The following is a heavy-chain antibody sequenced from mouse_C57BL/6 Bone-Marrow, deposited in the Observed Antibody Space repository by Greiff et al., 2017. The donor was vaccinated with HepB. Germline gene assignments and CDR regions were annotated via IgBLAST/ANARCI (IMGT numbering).Heavy chain of an antibody. J-gene: IGHJ3*01. Sequence: VQLVESGPELVKPGASVKISCKASGYAFSSSWMNWVKQRPGKGLEWIGRIYPGDGDTNYNGKFKGKATLTADKSSSTAYMQLSSLTSEDSAVYFCARVYYGSSPFAYWGQGTLVTVSA. CDR3: ARVYYGSSPFAY. CDR2: IYPGDGDT. CDR1: GYAFSSSW. V-gene: IGHV1-82*01. D-gene: IGHD1-1*01.